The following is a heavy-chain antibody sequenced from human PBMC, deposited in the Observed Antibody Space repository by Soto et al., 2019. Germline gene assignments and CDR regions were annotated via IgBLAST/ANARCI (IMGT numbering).Heavy chain of an antibody. Sequence: EVQLVESGGGLVQPGRSLRLSCAASGFTFDDYAMHWVRQPPGRGLGGASGITWNSGIIGYADSVKGRFTISRDNAKNSLYLQMNSLRPEDTALYYCAKDQGYSTSYYGYVDLWGRGTLVTVSS. CDR2: ITWNSGII. V-gene: IGHV3-9*01. CDR1: GFTFDDYA. D-gene: IGHD6-13*01. CDR3: AKDQGYSTSYYGYVDL. J-gene: IGHJ2*01.